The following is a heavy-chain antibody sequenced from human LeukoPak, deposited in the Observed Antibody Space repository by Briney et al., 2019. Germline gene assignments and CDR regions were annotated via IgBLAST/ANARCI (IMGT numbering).Heavy chain of an antibody. D-gene: IGHD5-12*01. V-gene: IGHV4-31*03. Sequence: SETLSLTCTVSGGSISSGGYYWSWLRQHPGKGLEWIGYIYYSGSTYYNPSLKSRVTISVDTSKNQFSLKLSSVTAADTAVYYCAREGSGYSPFDYWGQGTLVTVSS. CDR2: IYYSGST. J-gene: IGHJ4*02. CDR1: GGSISSGGYY. CDR3: AREGSGYSPFDY.